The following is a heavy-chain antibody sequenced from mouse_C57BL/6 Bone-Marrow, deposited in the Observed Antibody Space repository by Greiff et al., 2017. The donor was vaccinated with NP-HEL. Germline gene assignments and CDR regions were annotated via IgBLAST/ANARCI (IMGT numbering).Heavy chain of an antibody. CDR3: AREGIDYEYVDY. J-gene: IGHJ2*01. Sequence: QVQLQQPGAELVKPGASVKLSCKASGYTFTSYWMQWVKQRPGQGLEWIGEIDPSDSYTNYNQKFKGKATLTVDTSSSTAYMQLSSLTSEDSAVYYCAREGIDYEYVDYWGQGTTLTVSS. CDR1: GYTFTSYW. CDR2: IDPSDSYT. D-gene: IGHD2-4*01. V-gene: IGHV1-50*01.